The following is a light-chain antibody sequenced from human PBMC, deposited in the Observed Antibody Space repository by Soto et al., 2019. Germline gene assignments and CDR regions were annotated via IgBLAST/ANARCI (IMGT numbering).Light chain of an antibody. V-gene: IGLV1-44*01. CDR3: AAWDDSLDGLV. CDR2: SSD. CDR1: SSNIGTYG. J-gene: IGLJ2*01. Sequence: QSVLTQPTSASGTPGQRVTISCSGSSSNIGTYGVNWYQQLTGTAPKLLIYSSDKRPSGVPDRFSGSKSGTSASLAISGLQSEDEADYFCAAWDDSLDGLVFGGGTKLTVL.